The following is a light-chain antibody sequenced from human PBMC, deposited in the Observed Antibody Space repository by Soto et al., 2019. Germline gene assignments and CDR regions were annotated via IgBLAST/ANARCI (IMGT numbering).Light chain of an antibody. CDR1: QTISRF. CDR3: QQGFSIPWT. CDR2: CAS. J-gene: IGKJ1*01. Sequence: DIQMTQSQTSLSASVGDRVTIACRASQTISRFLNWYQQKPGKAPKLVIYCASSLQSGVPSRFSGSGSGTEFTLTITSLQPEDFATYACQQGFSIPWTFGQGTKVDIK. V-gene: IGKV1-39*01.